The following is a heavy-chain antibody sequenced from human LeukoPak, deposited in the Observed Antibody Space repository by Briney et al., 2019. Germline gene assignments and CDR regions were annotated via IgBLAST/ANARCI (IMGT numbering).Heavy chain of an antibody. Sequence: SETLSLTCTVFGSSINSVYSWGWIRRPPGKGLEWIGSIYHNVNTYYNSSLKSRVTISVHTSENQFSLKLSSVTAADTAVYYCASYKTYYDSSGHPLDYWGQGTLVTVSS. CDR2: IYHNVNT. V-gene: IGHV4-38-2*02. J-gene: IGHJ4*02. CDR1: GSSINSVYS. CDR3: ASYKTYYDSSGHPLDY. D-gene: IGHD3-22*01.